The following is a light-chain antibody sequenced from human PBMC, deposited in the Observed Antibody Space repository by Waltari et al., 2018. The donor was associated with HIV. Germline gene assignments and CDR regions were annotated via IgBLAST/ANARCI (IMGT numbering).Light chain of an antibody. J-gene: IGLJ1*01. V-gene: IGLV2-14*01. CDR2: GVS. Sequence: QSALTQSASVSGSPGQSITMSCTGTSSDLGTYNLVSWYQHHPGKAPKLLIYGVSSRPYGVSSLFSASKSGNTASLTSSWLQADDEADYYCSSYTRDSRFVFETGTTVTVL. CDR1: SSDLGTYNL. CDR3: SSYTRDSRFV.